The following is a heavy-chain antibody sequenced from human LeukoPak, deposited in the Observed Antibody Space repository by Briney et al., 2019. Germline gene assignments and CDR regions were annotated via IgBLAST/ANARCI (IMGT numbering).Heavy chain of an antibody. V-gene: IGHV4-31*03. CDR3: ARFYYYDILTGYYGGDYFDY. CDR2: IYYSGST. D-gene: IGHD3-9*01. Sequence: PSQTLSLTCTVSGGSLSSGGYYWRWIRQHPGKGLEWIGYIYYSGSTYYNPSLKSRVTISVDTSKNQCTLKLSSVTAADTAVYYCARFYYYDILTGYYGGDYFDYWGQGTLVTVSS. CDR1: GGSLSSGGYY. J-gene: IGHJ4*02.